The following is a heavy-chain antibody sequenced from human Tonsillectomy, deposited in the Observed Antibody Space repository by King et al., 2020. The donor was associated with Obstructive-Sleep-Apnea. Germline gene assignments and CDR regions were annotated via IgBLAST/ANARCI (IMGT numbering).Heavy chain of an antibody. D-gene: IGHD3-10*01. CDR3: ARESRYYASGRMHYDGLDV. V-gene: IGHV7-4-1*02. CDR1: GYSFTVYA. J-gene: IGHJ6*02. CDR2: INTNTGNP. Sequence: QLVQSGSELKKPGASVNISCKASGYSFTVYALNWVRQVPGQGLEWMGWINTNTGNPTYAQDFTGRFVFSLDTSVSTAYLQISGLKADDTAVYYCARESRYYASGRMHYDGLDVWGQGTTVTVSS.